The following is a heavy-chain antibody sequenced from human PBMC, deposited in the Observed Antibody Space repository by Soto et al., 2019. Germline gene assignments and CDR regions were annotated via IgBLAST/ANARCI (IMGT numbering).Heavy chain of an antibody. V-gene: IGHV3-33*01. J-gene: IGHJ4*02. CDR2: IWYDGSNK. CDR1: GFTFSSYG. Sequence: PGGSLRLSCAASGFTFSSYGMHWVRQAPGKGLERVAVIWYDGSNKYYADSVKGRFTISRDNSKNTLYLQMNSLRAEDTAVYYCARDRVGATRFDYWGQGTLVTVSS. CDR3: ARDRVGATRFDY. D-gene: IGHD1-26*01.